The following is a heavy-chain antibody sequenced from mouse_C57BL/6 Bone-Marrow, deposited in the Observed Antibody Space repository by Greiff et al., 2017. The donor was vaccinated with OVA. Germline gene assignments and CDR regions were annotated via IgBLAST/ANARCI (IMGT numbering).Heavy chain of an antibody. D-gene: IGHD1-1*02. CDR1: GYTFTSYG. CDR3: AIWSFAY. V-gene: IGHV1-81*01. J-gene: IGHJ3*01. CDR2: IYPRSGNT. Sequence: VKLVESGAELARPGASVKLSCKASGYTFTSYGISWVKQRTGQGLEWIGEIYPRSGNTYYNEKFKGKATLTADKSSSTAYMELRSLTSEDSAVYFCAIWSFAYWGQGTLVTVSA.